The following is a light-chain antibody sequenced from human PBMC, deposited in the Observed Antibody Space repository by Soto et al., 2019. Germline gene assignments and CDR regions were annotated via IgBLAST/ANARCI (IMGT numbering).Light chain of an antibody. CDR1: QSISRS. CDR3: HQYNSWPPGT. CDR2: DAS. V-gene: IGKV3-15*01. J-gene: IGKJ2*01. Sequence: EIVLTQSPAILSVSPGERATLSCRASQSISRSIAWYQQKPGQAPRLLISDASTRATGIPARFSGSGSGTEFTLTISSLQSEDFALYYCHQYNSWPPGTFGQGTKVDIK.